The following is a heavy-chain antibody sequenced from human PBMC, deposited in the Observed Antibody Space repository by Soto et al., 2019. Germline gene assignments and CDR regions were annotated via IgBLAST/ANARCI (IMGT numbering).Heavy chain of an antibody. J-gene: IGHJ4*02. V-gene: IGHV1-69*02. D-gene: IGHD1-1*01. CDR2: IIPILGIA. Sequence: ASVEVSCKASGGSLSSYTISWVRQAPGKGLEWMGRIIPILGIANYAQKFQGRVTITADKSTSTAYMELSSLRSDDTAMYYCARAQRTGCHYFDYWGQGTLVTVSS. CDR3: ARAQRTGCHYFDY. CDR1: GGSLSSYT.